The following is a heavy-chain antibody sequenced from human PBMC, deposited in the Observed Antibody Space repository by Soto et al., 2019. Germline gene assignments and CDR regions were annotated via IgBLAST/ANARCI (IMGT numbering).Heavy chain of an antibody. CDR2: IYNSGNT. D-gene: IGHD2-21*02. V-gene: IGHV4-30-2*01. CDR3: ARGSDGVWNWFDP. CDR1: GGSISSGFYS. Sequence: SETLSLTCAVSGGSISSGFYSWSWIRQPPGQGLEWIGYIYNSGNTYYNPSLMSRVTISVDRSQNHFSLKLTSVTAADTAVYYCARGSDGVWNWFDPWGQGTQVTVSS. J-gene: IGHJ5*02.